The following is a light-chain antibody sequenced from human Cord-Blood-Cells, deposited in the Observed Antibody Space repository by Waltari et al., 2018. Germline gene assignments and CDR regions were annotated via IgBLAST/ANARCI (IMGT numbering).Light chain of an antibody. J-gene: IGKJ4*01. CDR2: GAS. V-gene: IGKV4-1*01. CDR1: QSVLYSSNNKNY. CDR3: QQYYSTPPT. Sequence: DIVMTQSPDSLAVSLGERATINCKSSQSVLYSSNNKNYLAWYQQKPGQPPKLLIYGASTRESGVPDRFSGGGSGTDFTLTISRLQAEYVAVYYCQQYYSTPPTFGGGTNVEIK.